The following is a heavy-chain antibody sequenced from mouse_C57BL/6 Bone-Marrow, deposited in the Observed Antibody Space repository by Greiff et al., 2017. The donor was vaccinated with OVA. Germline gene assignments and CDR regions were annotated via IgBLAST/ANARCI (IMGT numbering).Heavy chain of an antibody. D-gene: IGHD4-1*01. V-gene: IGHV14-4*01. Sequence: EVQLQQSGAELVRPGASVKLSCTASGFNIKDDYMHLVKQRPEQGLEWIGWIDPENGDTEYASKFQGKATITADTSSNTAYLQLSSLTSEDTAVYYCTTPNWNYFDYWGQGTTLTVSS. CDR1: GFNIKDDY. CDR2: IDPENGDT. CDR3: TTPNWNYFDY. J-gene: IGHJ2*01.